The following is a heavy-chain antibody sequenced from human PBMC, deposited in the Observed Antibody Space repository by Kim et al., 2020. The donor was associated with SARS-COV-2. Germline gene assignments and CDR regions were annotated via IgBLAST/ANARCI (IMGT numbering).Heavy chain of an antibody. CDR2: INPNSGGT. V-gene: IGHV1-2*02. CDR1: GYTFTGYY. Sequence: ASVKVSCKASGYTFTGYYMHWVRQAPGQGLEWMGWINPNSGGTNYAQKFQGRVTMTRDTSISTAYMELSRLRSDDTAVYYCARDTRELYDSSGYVGYWGQGTLVTVSS. CDR3: ARDTRELYDSSGYVGY. J-gene: IGHJ4*02. D-gene: IGHD3-22*01.